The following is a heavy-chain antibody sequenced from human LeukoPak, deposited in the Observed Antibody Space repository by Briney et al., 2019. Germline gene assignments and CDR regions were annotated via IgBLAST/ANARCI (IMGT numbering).Heavy chain of an antibody. D-gene: IGHD5-24*01. CDR3: ARRNTIMVAGLDY. CDR1: GYTFTSYD. J-gene: IGHJ4*02. CDR2: MNPNSGNT. V-gene: IGHV1-8*01. Sequence: ASVKVSCKASGYTFTSYDINWVRQATGQGLEWMGWMNPNSGNTGYAQKFQGRVTMTRNTSISTAFMELRSLRSEDTAVYYCARRNTIMVAGLDYWGQGTLVTVSS.